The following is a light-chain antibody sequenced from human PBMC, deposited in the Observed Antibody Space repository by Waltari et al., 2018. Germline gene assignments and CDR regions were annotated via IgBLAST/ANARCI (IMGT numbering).Light chain of an antibody. J-gene: IGKJ3*01. CDR2: AAS. CDR1: QGISNY. V-gene: IGKV1-27*01. Sequence: DIQMTQSPSSLSASVGDRVTIPCRASQGISNYLAWYQQKPGKVPTLLIYAASTLQSGVPSRFSGRGSGTDFTLTISSLQPEDVATYYCQKFTFGPGTKVDIK. CDR3: QKFT.